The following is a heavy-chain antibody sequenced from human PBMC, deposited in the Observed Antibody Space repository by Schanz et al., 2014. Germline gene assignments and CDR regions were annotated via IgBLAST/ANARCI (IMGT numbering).Heavy chain of an antibody. CDR3: ARDVYRSGRPFDL. Sequence: QVQLVESGGGLVKPGGSLRLSCAASGFTFTDYYISWIRQAPGMGLEWVSYISHNTFYTDYADSVKGRFTISRDNAKNSVYLQMITLRAEDTAIYFCARDVYRSGRPFDLWGQGTLVTVSS. V-gene: IGHV3-11*06. CDR2: ISHNTFYT. J-gene: IGHJ5*02. CDR1: GFTFTDYY. D-gene: IGHD5-18*01.